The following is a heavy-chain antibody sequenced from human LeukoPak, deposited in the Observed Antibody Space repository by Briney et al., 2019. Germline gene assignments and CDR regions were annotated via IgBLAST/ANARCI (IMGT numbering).Heavy chain of an antibody. V-gene: IGHV1-2*02. D-gene: IGHD5-18*01. Sequence: ASVKVSCKASGYTFTGYYMHWVRQAPGQGLEWMGWINPNSGGTNYAQKFQGRVTMTRDTSISTAYMELSRLRSDDTAVYYCARADTAMVTHLLHWGQGTLVTVSS. CDR2: INPNSGGT. J-gene: IGHJ4*02. CDR3: ARADTAMVTHLLH. CDR1: GYTFTGYY.